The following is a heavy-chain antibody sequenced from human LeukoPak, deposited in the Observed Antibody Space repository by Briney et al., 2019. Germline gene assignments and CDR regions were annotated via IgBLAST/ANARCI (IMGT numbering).Heavy chain of an antibody. CDR3: ARGGDYVWGSYRRPPLFDY. D-gene: IGHD3-16*02. J-gene: IGHJ4*02. CDR1: GYTFTSYY. CDR2: ISAYNGNT. Sequence: ASVKVSCKASGYTFTSYYMHWVRQAPGQGLEWMGWISAYNGNTNYAQKLQGRVTMTTDTSTSTAYMELRSLRSDDTAVYYCARGGDYVWGSYRRPPLFDYWGQGTLVTVSS. V-gene: IGHV1-18*04.